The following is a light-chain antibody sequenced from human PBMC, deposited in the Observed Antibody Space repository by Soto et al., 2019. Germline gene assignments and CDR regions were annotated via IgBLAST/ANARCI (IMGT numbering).Light chain of an antibody. CDR1: QSVSSY. CDR3: QQRSNWPLT. CDR2: GAS. V-gene: IGKV3-11*01. J-gene: IGKJ4*01. Sequence: EIVLTQSPATLSLSPGERATLSCWASQSVSSYLAWYQQKPGQAPRLLIYGASTRATGIPARFSGSGSGTDFTLTISSLEPEDFAVYYCQQRSNWPLTFGGGTKVEIK.